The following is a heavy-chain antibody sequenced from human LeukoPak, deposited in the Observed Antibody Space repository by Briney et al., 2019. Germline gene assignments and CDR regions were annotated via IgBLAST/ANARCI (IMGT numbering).Heavy chain of an antibody. CDR1: GYTFTSYG. CDR2: ISAYNGNT. CDR3: ARDLRIFQYDSSSGYWWGTTGPREHFDY. D-gene: IGHD3-3*01. Sequence: GASVKVSCKASGYTFTSYGISWVRQAPGQGLEWMGWISAYNGNTNYAQNFQGRVTMTTDTSTSTSYMEMRSLRSDDTAVYYCARDLRIFQYDSSSGYWWGTTGPREHFDYWGQGTLVTVSS. J-gene: IGHJ4*02. V-gene: IGHV1-18*01.